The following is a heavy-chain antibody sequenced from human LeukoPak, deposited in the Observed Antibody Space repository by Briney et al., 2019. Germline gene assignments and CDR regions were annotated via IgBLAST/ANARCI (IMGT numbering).Heavy chain of an antibody. J-gene: IGHJ4*02. CDR3: ARGDASGRPGIAFDY. V-gene: IGHV4-59*01. CDR1: GGSISNNY. CDR2: FHDSEST. D-gene: IGHD1-26*01. Sequence: SETLSLTCNVSGGSISNNYWSWIRQPPGEELEWIGYFHDSESTNYNPSLKSRVSISVDTSKNQVSLKLTSVTAADTAVYHCARGDASGRPGIAFDYWGQGTLVTVSS.